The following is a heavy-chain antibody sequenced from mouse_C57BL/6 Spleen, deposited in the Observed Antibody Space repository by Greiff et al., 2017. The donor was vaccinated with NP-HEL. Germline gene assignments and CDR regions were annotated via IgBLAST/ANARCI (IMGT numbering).Heavy chain of an antibody. Sequence: QVQLQQSGPELVKPGASVKISCKASGYAFSSSWMNWVKQRPGKGLEWIGRIYPGDGDTNYNGKFKGKATLTADKSSSTAYMQLSSLTSEDSAVYFCARFKYYGFDDWGQGTTLTVSS. V-gene: IGHV1-82*01. CDR2: IYPGDGDT. D-gene: IGHD1-1*01. CDR3: ARFKYYGFDD. CDR1: GYAFSSSW. J-gene: IGHJ2*01.